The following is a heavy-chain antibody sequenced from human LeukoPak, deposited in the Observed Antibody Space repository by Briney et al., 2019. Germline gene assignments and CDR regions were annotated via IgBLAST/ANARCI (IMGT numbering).Heavy chain of an antibody. V-gene: IGHV4-38-2*02. CDR1: GGSISSYY. D-gene: IGHD5-18*01. J-gene: IGHJ6*03. CDR2: IYHSGST. CDR3: ARVKIHYYYYYMDV. Sequence: SEALSLTCTVPGGSISSYYWGWSRQPPGKGLEWIGSIYHSGSTYYNPSLKSRVTISVDTSKNQFSLKLSSVTAADTAVYYCARVKIHYYYYYMDVWGKGTTVTVSS.